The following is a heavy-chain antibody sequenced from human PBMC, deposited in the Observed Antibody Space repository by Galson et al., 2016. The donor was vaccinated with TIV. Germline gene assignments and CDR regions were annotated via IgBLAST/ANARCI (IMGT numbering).Heavy chain of an antibody. D-gene: IGHD3-3*01. J-gene: IGHJ4*02. CDR2: VTGRSASR. V-gene: IGHV3-23*01. CDR3: AKRPIITIFGAGSNYCDS. Sequence: SLRLSCAASGFTFYNYAMSWVRQAPGKGLEWVAVVTGRSASRNYADSVTGRFTISRDNSRNTVSLQMNSLRVDDTAVYYCAKRPIITIFGAGSNYCDSWGQGTLVTVSS. CDR1: GFTFYNYA.